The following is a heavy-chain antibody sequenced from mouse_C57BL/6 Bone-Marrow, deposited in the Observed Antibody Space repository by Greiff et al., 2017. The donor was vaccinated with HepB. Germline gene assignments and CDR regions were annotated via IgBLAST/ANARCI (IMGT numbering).Heavy chain of an antibody. Sequence: QVQLQQPGAELVKPGASVKMSCKASGYTFTSYWITWVKQRPGQGLEWIGDIYPGSGSTNYNEKFKSKATLTVDTSSSTAYMQLSSLTSEDSAVYYCARYYYGSSLWYFGVWHRDHGHRLL. V-gene: IGHV1-55*01. CDR1: GYTFTSYW. CDR3: ARYYYGSSLWYFGV. D-gene: IGHD1-1*01. CDR2: IYPGSGST. J-gene: IGHJ1*03.